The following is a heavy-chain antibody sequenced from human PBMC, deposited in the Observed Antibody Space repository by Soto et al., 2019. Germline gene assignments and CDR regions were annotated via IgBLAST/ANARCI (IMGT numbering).Heavy chain of an antibody. J-gene: IGHJ6*02. D-gene: IGHD3-9*01. CDR1: GYTFSSYG. CDR2: ISAYNGNT. CDR3: ARGPNYDILTGNYDGMDV. V-gene: IGHV1-18*01. Sequence: QVQLVQSGAEVKKPGASVKVSCKASGYTFSSYGISWVRQAPGQGLEWMGWISAYNGNTNYAQKLQGRVTMTTDTSSSTAYMELRSLRSDDTAVYYCARGPNYDILTGNYDGMDVWGQGTTVTVSS.